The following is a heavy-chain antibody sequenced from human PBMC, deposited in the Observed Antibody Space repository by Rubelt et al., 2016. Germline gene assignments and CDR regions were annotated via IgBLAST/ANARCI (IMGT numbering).Heavy chain of an antibody. V-gene: IGHV3-33*01. J-gene: IGHJ6*02. D-gene: IGHD6-13*01. Sequence: GGGVVQPGRSLRLSCAASGFTFSSCGMHWVRQAPGKGLEWVAVICYDETIKKYADSVQGRFTISRDNSKNTLYLQMNSLRAEDTAVYYCARLLGYSYEEYHYGMDVWGQGTTVTVSS. CDR3: ARLLGYSYEEYHYGMDV. CDR1: GFTFSSCG. CDR2: ICYDETIK.